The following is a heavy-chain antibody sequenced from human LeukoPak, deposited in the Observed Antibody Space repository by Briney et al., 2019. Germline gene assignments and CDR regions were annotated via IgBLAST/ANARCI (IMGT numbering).Heavy chain of an antibody. CDR1: GFTFSSYT. Sequence: GGPLRLSCAASGFTFSSYTMHWVRQAPGKGLEWVAVISYDGSNKYYADSVKGRFTISRDNSKNTLYLQMNSLRAEDTAVYYCARDKNWFSGFDYWGQGTLVTVSS. J-gene: IGHJ4*02. CDR3: ARDKNWFSGFDY. D-gene: IGHD3-9*01. V-gene: IGHV3-30-3*01. CDR2: ISYDGSNK.